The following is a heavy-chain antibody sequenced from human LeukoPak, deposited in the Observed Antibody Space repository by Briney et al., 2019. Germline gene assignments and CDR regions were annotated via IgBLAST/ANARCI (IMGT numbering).Heavy chain of an antibody. J-gene: IGHJ6*03. D-gene: IGHD3-3*01. Sequence: GGSLRLSCAASGFTFSSYAMHWVRQAPGKGLEWVAVISYDGSNKYYADSVKGRFTISRDNSKNTLYLQMNSLRAEDTAVYYCAREPYDFWSGYYRRCYYMDVWGKGTTVTVSS. CDR1: GFTFSSYA. V-gene: IGHV3-30-3*01. CDR3: AREPYDFWSGYYRRCYYMDV. CDR2: ISYDGSNK.